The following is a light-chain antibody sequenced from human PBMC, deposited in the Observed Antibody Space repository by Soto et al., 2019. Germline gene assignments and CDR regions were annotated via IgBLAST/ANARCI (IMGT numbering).Light chain of an antibody. J-gene: IGKJ1*01. CDR3: QQYYSYPWT. Sequence: DIQMTQSPSTLSASVGDRVTITCRASQSISSWLAWYQQKPGKVPNLLIYKASRLESGVPSRFSGSGSGTESTLTIRSLQPDDFATYYCQQYYSYPWTFGQGTNVEIK. CDR2: KAS. CDR1: QSISSW. V-gene: IGKV1-5*03.